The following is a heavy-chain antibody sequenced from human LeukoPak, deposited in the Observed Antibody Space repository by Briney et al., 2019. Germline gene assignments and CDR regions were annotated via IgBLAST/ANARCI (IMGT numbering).Heavy chain of an antibody. CDR3: TKERGSY. V-gene: IGHV3-48*03. CDR1: GFIFSSDE. CDR2: ISSSADTI. J-gene: IGHJ4*02. Sequence: GGSLRLSCAASGFIFSSDEMTWVRQAPGRGLESVSFISSSADTILYADSVKGRFTISRDNGKNALYLQMNSLRAEDTAVYYCTKERGSYWGQGTLVTVSS.